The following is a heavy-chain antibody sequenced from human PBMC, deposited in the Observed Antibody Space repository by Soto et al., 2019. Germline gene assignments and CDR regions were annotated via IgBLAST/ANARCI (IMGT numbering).Heavy chain of an antibody. CDR2: INPNSGGT. CDR3: ARSQYGSGSYFSHYYYYGMDV. D-gene: IGHD3-10*01. Sequence: ASVKVCCKASGYTFTGYYMHWVRQAPGQGLEWMGWINPNSGGTNYAQKFQGWVTMTRDTSISTAYMELSRLRSDDTAVYYCARSQYGSGSYFSHYYYYGMDVWGQGTTVTVSS. V-gene: IGHV1-2*04. J-gene: IGHJ6*02. CDR1: GYTFTGYY.